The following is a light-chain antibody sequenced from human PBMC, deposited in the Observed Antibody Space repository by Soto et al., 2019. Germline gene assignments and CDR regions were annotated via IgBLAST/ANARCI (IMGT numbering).Light chain of an antibody. V-gene: IGKV3-11*01. CDR2: DAS. CDR1: QSVSSY. J-gene: IGKJ4*01. CDR3: QQRSNWLSLT. Sequence: DIVLTQSPATLSLSPGERATLSCRASQSVSSYLAWYQQKPGQAPRLLIYDASNRATGIPARFSGSGSGTDFTLTISSLEPEDFAVYYCQQRSNWLSLTFGGGTKVDI.